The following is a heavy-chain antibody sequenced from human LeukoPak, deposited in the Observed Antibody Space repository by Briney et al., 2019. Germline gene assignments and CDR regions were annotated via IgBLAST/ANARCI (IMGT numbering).Heavy chain of an antibody. CDR3: ARDLYSPVNYSDY. V-gene: IGHV1-2*02. CDR1: GYTFTGYY. CDR2: INPNSGGT. D-gene: IGHD4-11*01. Sequence: ASVKVSCKASGYTFTGYYMHWVRQAPGQGLEWMGWINPNSGGTNYAQKFQGRVTMTRDTSISTAYMELSRLRSDDTAVYYCARDLYSPVNYSDYWGQGTLVTVSS. J-gene: IGHJ4*02.